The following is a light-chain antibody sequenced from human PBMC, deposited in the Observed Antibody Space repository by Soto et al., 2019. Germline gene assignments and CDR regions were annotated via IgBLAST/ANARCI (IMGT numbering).Light chain of an antibody. CDR3: ATWDDDLYTPI. J-gene: IGLJ2*01. Sequence: QSVVTQAPSVSGTPGQRVTISCSGSSSNIESNWVYWYQQLPGTAPKLLIYNNNQQPSGVPDRFSGSKSGTSASLAITGHRSDDEADFYCATWDDDLYTPIIGGGTKLTVL. CDR2: NNN. V-gene: IGLV1-47*02. CDR1: SSNIESNW.